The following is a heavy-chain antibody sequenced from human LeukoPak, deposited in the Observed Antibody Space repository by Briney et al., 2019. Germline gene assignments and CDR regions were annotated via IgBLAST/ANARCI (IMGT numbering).Heavy chain of an antibody. CDR2: IIPILGIA. J-gene: IGHJ2*01. CDR1: GGTFSSYA. D-gene: IGHD3-10*01. CDR3: ARGPSYGVYRYFDL. Sequence: GASAKVSCKASGGTFSSYAISWVRQAPGQGLEWMGRIIPILGIANYAQKFQGRVTITADKSTSTAYMELSSLRSEDTAVYYCARGPSYGVYRYFDLWGRGTLVTVSS. V-gene: IGHV1-69*04.